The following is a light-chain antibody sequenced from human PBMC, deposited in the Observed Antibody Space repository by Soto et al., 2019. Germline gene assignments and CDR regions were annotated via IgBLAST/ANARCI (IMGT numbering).Light chain of an antibody. V-gene: IGLV1-44*01. J-gene: IGLJ1*01. Sequence: QSVLTQPPSASGTPGQRVTISCSGSSSNIGSNTVNWYQQLPGTAPKLLIYSNNQRPSGVPDLFSGSKSGTSASLAICGLQSEDEADYYCAAWDDSLNGLYVFGTGTKVTVL. CDR2: SNN. CDR1: SSNIGSNT. CDR3: AAWDDSLNGLYV.